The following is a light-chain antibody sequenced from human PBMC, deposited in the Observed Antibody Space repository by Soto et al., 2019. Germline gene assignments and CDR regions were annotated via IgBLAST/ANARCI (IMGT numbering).Light chain of an antibody. CDR2: GAS. CDR1: QSFNSIY. CDR3: HQYDSWT. V-gene: IGKV3-20*01. J-gene: IGKJ1*01. Sequence: EIVVTQAPATPSVAPRERTTLSFRASQSFNSIYLAWYQQKPGQAPRLLIYGASSRATGIPDRFSGSGSGTDFTLTISRLEPEDFVVYYCHQYDSWTFGQGTKVDIK.